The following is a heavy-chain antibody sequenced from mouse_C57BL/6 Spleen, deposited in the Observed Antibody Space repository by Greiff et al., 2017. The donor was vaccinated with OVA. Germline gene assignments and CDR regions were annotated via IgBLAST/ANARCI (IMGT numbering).Heavy chain of an antibody. Sequence: EVQLQQSGPELVKPGASVKISCKASGYTFTDYYMNWVKQSHGKSLEWIGDINPNNGGTSYNQKFKGKATLTVDKSSSTAYMELRSLTSEDSAVYYCARPYYYGSGNAMDYWGQGTSVTVSS. CDR1: GYTFTDYY. D-gene: IGHD1-1*01. CDR3: ARPYYYGSGNAMDY. V-gene: IGHV1-26*01. J-gene: IGHJ4*01. CDR2: INPNNGGT.